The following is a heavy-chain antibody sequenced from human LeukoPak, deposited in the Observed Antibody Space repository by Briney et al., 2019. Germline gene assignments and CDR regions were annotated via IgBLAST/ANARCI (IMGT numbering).Heavy chain of an antibody. Sequence: PSETLSLTCTVSGGSISSSSYYWGWIRQPPGKGLEWFGSIYYSGSTYYNPSLKSRVTISVDTSKNQFSLKLSSVTAADTAVYYCARDLPMAAAGTNPPDVWGKGTTVTVSS. J-gene: IGHJ6*04. CDR1: GGSISSSSYY. CDR3: ARDLPMAAAGTNPPDV. D-gene: IGHD6-13*01. V-gene: IGHV4-39*07. CDR2: IYYSGST.